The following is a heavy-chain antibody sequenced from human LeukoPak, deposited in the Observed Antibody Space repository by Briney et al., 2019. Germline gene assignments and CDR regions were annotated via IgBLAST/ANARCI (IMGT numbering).Heavy chain of an antibody. CDR2: INPNNGGT. D-gene: IGHD3-22*01. CDR3: ARDPDYYDSSGYSDY. CDR1: GYTFTGHY. J-gene: IGHJ4*02. V-gene: IGHV1-2*02. Sequence: ASVKVSCKPSGYTFTGHYIHWVRQAPGQGLEWMGWINPNNGGTNYAQKFQGRVTMARDTSVSTAYMELSRLRSDDTAVYYCARDPDYYDSSGYSDYWGQGTLVTVSS.